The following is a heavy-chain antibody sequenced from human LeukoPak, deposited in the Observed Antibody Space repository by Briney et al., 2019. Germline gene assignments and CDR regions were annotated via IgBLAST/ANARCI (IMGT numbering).Heavy chain of an antibody. CDR1: GFNFMNYW. Sequence: GGSLRLSCETSGFNFMNYWMSWVRQAPGKGLEWVSVIYSGGSTYYADSVKGRFTISRDNSKNTLYLQMNSLRAEDTAVYYCARHDWFDPWGQGTLVTVSS. J-gene: IGHJ5*02. CDR2: IYSGGST. CDR3: ARHDWFDP. V-gene: IGHV3-66*04.